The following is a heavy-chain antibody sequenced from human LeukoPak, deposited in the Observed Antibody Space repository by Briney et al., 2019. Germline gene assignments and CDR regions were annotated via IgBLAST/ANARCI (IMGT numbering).Heavy chain of an antibody. CDR3: ARDWCSSTSCYNWFDL. CDR2: INSDGSST. CDR1: GFTFSSYW. D-gene: IGHD2-2*01. V-gene: IGHV3-74*01. Sequence: GGSLRLSCAASGFTFSSYWMHWVRRAPGKGLVWVSRINSDGSSTSYADSVKGRFTISRDNAKNTLYLQMNSLRAEDTAVYYSARDWCSSTSCYNWFDLWGQGTLVTVSS. J-gene: IGHJ5*02.